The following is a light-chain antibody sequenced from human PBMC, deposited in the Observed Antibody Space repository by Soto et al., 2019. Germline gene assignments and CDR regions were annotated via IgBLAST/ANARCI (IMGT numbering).Light chain of an antibody. J-gene: IGKJ4*01. V-gene: IGKV1-39*01. CDR3: QQSYSVQLT. CDR1: QPITKF. Sequence: DIQMTQSPASLSASVGDRVTITCRASQPITKFLTWFQHKPGEAPKRLIYGASILQDAVPSRFSGSGSGTDYTLTIMGLQTEDFATYFCQQSYSVQLTFGGGTKVEI. CDR2: GAS.